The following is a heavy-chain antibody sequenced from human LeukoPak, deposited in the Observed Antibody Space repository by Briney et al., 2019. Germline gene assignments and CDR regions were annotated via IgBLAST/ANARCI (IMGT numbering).Heavy chain of an antibody. Sequence: SETLSLTCAVYGGSFSGYYWSWIRQPPGKGLEWIGEVNHSGSTNYNPSLKSRVTISVDTSKNQFSLKLSSVTAADTAVCYCARGIGYCSSTSCYYYYYGMDVWGQGTTVTVSS. D-gene: IGHD2-2*01. J-gene: IGHJ6*02. CDR1: GGSFSGYY. CDR2: VNHSGST. CDR3: ARGIGYCSSTSCYYYYYGMDV. V-gene: IGHV4-34*01.